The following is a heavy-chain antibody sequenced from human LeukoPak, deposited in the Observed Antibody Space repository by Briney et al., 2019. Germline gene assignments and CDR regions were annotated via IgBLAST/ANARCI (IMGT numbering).Heavy chain of an antibody. CDR1: GGSISGYY. J-gene: IGHJ6*03. CDR2: IYTSGST. CDR3: ARVSPAVAGTWGYYYYMDV. Sequence: SETLSLTCTVSGGSISGYYWSWIRQPAGKGLEWIGRIYTSGSTNYNPSLKSRVTMSVDTSKNQFSLKLSSVTAADTAVYYCARVSPAVAGTWGYYYYMDVWGKGTTVTISS. V-gene: IGHV4-4*07. D-gene: IGHD6-19*01.